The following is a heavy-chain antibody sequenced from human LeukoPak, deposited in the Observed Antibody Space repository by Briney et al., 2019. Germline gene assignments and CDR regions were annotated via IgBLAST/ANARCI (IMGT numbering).Heavy chain of an antibody. J-gene: IGHJ4*02. CDR3: AKDWIQFNRVFDCFDS. Sequence: GSLRLSCATSGFPFETNAMSWVRQAPGKGLEWVATIGNTETFYADSVTGRFTISRDNSKNTVSLQMNRLRVEDTAIYYCAKDWIQFNRVFDCFDSWGQGTLVTVSS. CDR2: IGNTET. CDR1: GFPFETNA. D-gene: IGHD5-18*01. V-gene: IGHV3-23*01.